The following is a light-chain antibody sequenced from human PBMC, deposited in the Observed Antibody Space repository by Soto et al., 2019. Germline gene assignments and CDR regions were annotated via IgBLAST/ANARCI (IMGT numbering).Light chain of an antibody. Sequence: QSALTQTASVSGSPGQSITISCTGTSSDIGRYTYVSWYQQHPGNAPKLIIYEVSDRPSGVSNRFSGSKSGNTASLTISGLQPEDEAEYFCSSYTTAATLVIFGGGTKLTVL. J-gene: IGLJ2*01. CDR2: EVS. CDR1: SSDIGRYTY. V-gene: IGLV2-14*01. CDR3: SSYTTAATLVI.